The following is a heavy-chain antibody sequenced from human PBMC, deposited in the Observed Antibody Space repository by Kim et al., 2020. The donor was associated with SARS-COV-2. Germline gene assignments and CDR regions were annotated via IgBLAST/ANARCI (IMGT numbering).Heavy chain of an antibody. CDR3: VRDYDYGWGTYRYTGGDYYGIDG. D-gene: IGHD3-16*02. CDR1: GFTFSDYY. J-gene: IGHJ6*02. Sequence: GGSLRLSCRASGFTFSDYYMSWIRQAPGKGLEWVSFITSRSRVTKYADSVKGRFTISRDDAKNSLILQMNSLRPEDTAVYYCVRDYDYGWGTYRYTGGDYYGIDGWGQGTTVTVSS. V-gene: IGHV3-11*05. CDR2: ITSRSRVT.